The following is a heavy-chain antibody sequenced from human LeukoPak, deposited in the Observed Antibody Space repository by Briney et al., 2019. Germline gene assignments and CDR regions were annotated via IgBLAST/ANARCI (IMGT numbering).Heavy chain of an antibody. CDR2: IYSGRTT. CDR3: ARHDGRGGATMGALDS. J-gene: IGHJ4*02. D-gene: IGHD5-12*01. Sequence: PSETLSLTCTVSAGSTSSSSHHWGWIRQSPGKGLEWIGSIYSGRTTYYNPSLNSRVTISVLTSKNQFSLQLHSVTAADTAVYYCARHDGRGGATMGALDSWGQGSLVTVSS. CDR1: AGSTSSSSHH. V-gene: IGHV4-39*01.